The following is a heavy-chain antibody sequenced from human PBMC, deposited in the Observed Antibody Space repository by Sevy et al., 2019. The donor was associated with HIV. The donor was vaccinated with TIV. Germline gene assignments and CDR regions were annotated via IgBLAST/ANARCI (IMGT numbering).Heavy chain of an antibody. D-gene: IGHD3-22*01. CDR3: ARAHYYYDSSGYMGIDAFDV. J-gene: IGHJ3*01. V-gene: IGHV3-74*01. CDR2: SNSDEISR. Sequence: GGSLRLSCAASGFSISRYWMHWVRQAPGKGLEWVSRSNSDEISRSYADSVMGRFTISRDNAKNTLYLQMENLRVEDTAIYYCARAHYYYDSSGYMGIDAFDVWGQGTTVTVSS. CDR1: GFSISRYW.